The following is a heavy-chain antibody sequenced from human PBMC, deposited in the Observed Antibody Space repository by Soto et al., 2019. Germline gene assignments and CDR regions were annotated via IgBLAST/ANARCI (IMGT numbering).Heavy chain of an antibody. V-gene: IGHV3-11*01. J-gene: IGHJ4*02. CDR3: ARRRRTDMDDIVLMHDFDF. D-gene: IGHD2-8*01. Sequence: QVQLVESGGGLVKPGGSLRLSCVASGFTFSDYYMSWTRQAPGRGLEWLSYINRNGRNKDYADSVRGRFTISRDNAKTSLFLEMNGLSVEDTAVYYCARRRRTDMDDIVLMHDFDFWGQGTLVTVSS. CDR2: INRNGRNK. CDR1: GFTFSDYY.